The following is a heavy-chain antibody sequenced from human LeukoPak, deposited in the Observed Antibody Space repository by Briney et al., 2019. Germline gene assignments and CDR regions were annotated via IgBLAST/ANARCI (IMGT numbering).Heavy chain of an antibody. J-gene: IGHJ6*03. CDR2: ISGSGGST. CDR3: ARWGRVAQNYYYYMDV. V-gene: IGHV3-23*01. D-gene: IGHD1-26*01. CDR1: GFTFSSYG. Sequence: GGSLRLSCAASGFTFSSYGMSWVRQAPGKGLEWVSAISGSGGSTYYADSVKGRFTISRDNAKNTLYLQMNSLRAEDTAVYYCARWGRVAQNYYYYMDVWGKGTTVTVSS.